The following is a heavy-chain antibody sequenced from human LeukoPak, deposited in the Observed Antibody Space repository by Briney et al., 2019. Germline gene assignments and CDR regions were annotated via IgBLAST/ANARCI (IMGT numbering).Heavy chain of an antibody. D-gene: IGHD3-22*01. Sequence: GGSLRLSCAASGSTFSDYGMHWVRQAPAKGLEWGAVIRYDGSKKYYADSVKGRFTISRDNSKNTLFLQMNTLRAEDTAVCYCAKGGYKYDSSGHNYYDYWGQGTLVTVSS. CDR3: AKGGYKYDSSGHNYYDY. J-gene: IGHJ4*02. CDR1: GSTFSDYG. CDR2: IRYDGSKK. V-gene: IGHV3-30*02.